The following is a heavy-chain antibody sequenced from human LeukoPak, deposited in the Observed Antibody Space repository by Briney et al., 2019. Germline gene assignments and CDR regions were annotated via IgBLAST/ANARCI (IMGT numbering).Heavy chain of an antibody. J-gene: IGHJ4*02. V-gene: IGHV3-21*01. Sequence: PGGSLRLSCAASGFTFSSYSMNWVRQAPGKGLEWVSSISSSSSYIYYADSVKGRFTISRDNAKNSLYLQMNRLRAEDTAVYYCAREINYYDSSGYVYWGQGTLVTVSS. D-gene: IGHD3-22*01. CDR1: GFTFSSYS. CDR3: AREINYYDSSGYVY. CDR2: ISSSSSYI.